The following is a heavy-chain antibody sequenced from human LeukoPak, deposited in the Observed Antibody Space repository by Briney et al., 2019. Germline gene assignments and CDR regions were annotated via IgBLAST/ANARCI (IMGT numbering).Heavy chain of an antibody. D-gene: IGHD2-21*01. CDR2: VSGSGSTT. CDR3: ARDAGRFPTSPTDS. V-gene: IGHV3-23*01. CDR1: GFTLTIYA. Sequence: PGGSLSLSCAASGFTLTIYATGRVPQDPGKGLAWVSTVSGSGSTTYCAASVERPFTISTANSKNTLYMQMRSLRVHDTSVYYCARDAGRFPTSPTDSWGQGSLVTVSS. J-gene: IGHJ4*02.